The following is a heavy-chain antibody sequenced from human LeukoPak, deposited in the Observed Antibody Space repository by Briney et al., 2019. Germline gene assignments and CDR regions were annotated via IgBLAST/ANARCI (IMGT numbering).Heavy chain of an antibody. J-gene: IGHJ5*02. V-gene: IGHV1-24*01. CDR3: ATGPRITIFGVVIMRNWFDP. CDR1: GYTLTEIS. D-gene: IGHD3-3*01. Sequence: ASVKVSCKVSGYTLTEISMHWVRQAPGKGLEWMGGFDPEDGETIYAQKFQGRVTMTEDTSTDTAYMELSSLRSEDTAVYYCATGPRITIFGVVIMRNWFDPWGQGTLVTVSS. CDR2: FDPEDGET.